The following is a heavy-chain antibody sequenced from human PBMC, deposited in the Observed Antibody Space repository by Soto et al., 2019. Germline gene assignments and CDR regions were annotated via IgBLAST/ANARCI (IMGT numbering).Heavy chain of an antibody. CDR3: ARDRNYDDDVGYKGDY. D-gene: IGHD3-22*01. CDR2: DSRGSSNI. Sequence: PGGSLRLSCAASGFTFSNYCMTYIRQAPGKGLEWVSYDSRGSSNIYYADSVKGRSTISRENAKNSLNLQMNSLRDEDTALYYCARDRNYDDDVGYKGDYWGQGTLVTVSS. J-gene: IGHJ4*02. V-gene: IGHV3-48*02. CDR1: GFTFSNYC.